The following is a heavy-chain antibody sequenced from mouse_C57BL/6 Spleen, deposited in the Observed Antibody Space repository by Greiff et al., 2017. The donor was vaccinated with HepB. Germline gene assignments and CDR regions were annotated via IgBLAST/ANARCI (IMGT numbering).Heavy chain of an antibody. D-gene: IGHD2-1*01. CDR1: GYTFTSYW. CDR3: AKGGYYGNFFDY. Sequence: VQLQQPGAELVRPGTSVKLSCKASGYTFTSYWMHWVKQRPGQGLEWIGVIDPSDSYTNYNQKFKGKATLTVDTSSSTAYMQLSSLTSEDSAVYYCAKGGYYGNFFDYWGQGTTLTVSS. J-gene: IGHJ2*01. V-gene: IGHV1-59*01. CDR2: IDPSDSYT.